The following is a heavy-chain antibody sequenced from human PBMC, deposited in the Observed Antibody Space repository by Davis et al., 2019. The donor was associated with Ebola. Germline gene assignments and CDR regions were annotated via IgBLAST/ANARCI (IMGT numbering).Heavy chain of an antibody. Sequence: GESLKISCAASGFTFSNYGMNWVRQAPGKGLDWVSSISGSGDITYYADSVKGRFTISRDNSKKTLYLQMNSLRAEDTAVYYCAKGEDGFKDDALHIWGQGTMVTVSS. J-gene: IGHJ3*02. CDR3: AKGEDGFKDDALHI. V-gene: IGHV3-23*01. CDR2: ISGSGDIT. CDR1: GFTFSNYG. D-gene: IGHD5-24*01.